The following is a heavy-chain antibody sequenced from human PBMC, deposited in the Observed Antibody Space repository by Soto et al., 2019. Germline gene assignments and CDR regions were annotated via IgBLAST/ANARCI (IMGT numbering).Heavy chain of an antibody. CDR2: VYYSGNT. Sequence: ETLSLTCTVSGCPLSSYYWTWIRQPPGKGLEWIGYVYYSGNTNYNPSLKSRVTISVDTSKNQFSLRLGSVTAADTAVYYGAKLPWGDYDCIFDPWGQGTLFSVSS. CDR1: GCPLSSYY. V-gene: IGHV4-59*01. CDR3: AKLPWGDYDCIFDP. D-gene: IGHD5-12*01. J-gene: IGHJ5*02.